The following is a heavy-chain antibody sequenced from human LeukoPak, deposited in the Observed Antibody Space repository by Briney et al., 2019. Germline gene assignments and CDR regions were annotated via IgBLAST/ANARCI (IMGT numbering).Heavy chain of an antibody. Sequence: PGGSLRLSCAASGFTVSNNYMSWVRQAPGKRLEWVSVIYSGGSTYYADSVKGRFTISRDNFKNTLYLQMNSLRAEDTAVYYCASQLDPYYYYGMDVWGQGTTVTVSS. CDR1: GFTVSNNY. CDR3: ASQLDPYYYYGMDV. V-gene: IGHV3-53*01. J-gene: IGHJ6*02. D-gene: IGHD1-1*01. CDR2: IYSGGST.